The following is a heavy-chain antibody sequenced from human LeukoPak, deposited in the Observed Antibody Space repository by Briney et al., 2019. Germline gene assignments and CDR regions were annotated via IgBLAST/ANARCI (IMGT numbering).Heavy chain of an antibody. J-gene: IGHJ5*02. V-gene: IGHV4-34*01. CDR1: GGSFSGYY. Sequence: SETLSLTCAVYGGSFSGYYWSWIRQPPGKGLEWIGEINHSGSTNYNPSLKSRVTISVDTSKNQFSLKLSSVTAADTAVYYCARGRIRCSSTSCHTFDPWGQGTLVTVSS. CDR3: ARGRIRCSSTSCHTFDP. D-gene: IGHD2-2*01. CDR2: INHSGST.